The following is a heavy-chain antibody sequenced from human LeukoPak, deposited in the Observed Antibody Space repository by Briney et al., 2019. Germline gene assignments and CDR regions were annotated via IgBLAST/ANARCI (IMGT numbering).Heavy chain of an antibody. CDR3: AKFEGLCGSANTCYHFDC. CDR1: GFTFSTYA. CDR2: LSGSGGST. D-gene: IGHD2-2*01. J-gene: IGHJ4*02. V-gene: IGHV3-23*01. Sequence: GSLRLSCDASGFTFSTYAMSWVRQAPGEGLEWDSGLSGSGGSTWYADSVKGRFTISRDNSKNTVYLHMNSLRAEDTAVYYCAKFEGLCGSANTCYHFDCWGQGTLVTVSS.